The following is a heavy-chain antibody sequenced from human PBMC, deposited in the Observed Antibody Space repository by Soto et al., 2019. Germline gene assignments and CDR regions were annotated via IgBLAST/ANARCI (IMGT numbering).Heavy chain of an antibody. D-gene: IGHD3-10*01. Sequence: EVQLVESGGGLIQRGGSLRLSCAASGFTLSTYSLNWVRQAPRKGLEWLSYISGSSNIIYYAFSVKGRFTISRDNAKNSLYLQMNSLRDEDTAVYFCARGFDLQYGMDVWGQGTTVTVSS. CDR2: ISGSSNII. J-gene: IGHJ6*02. V-gene: IGHV3-48*02. CDR3: ARGFDLQYGMDV. CDR1: GFTLSTYS.